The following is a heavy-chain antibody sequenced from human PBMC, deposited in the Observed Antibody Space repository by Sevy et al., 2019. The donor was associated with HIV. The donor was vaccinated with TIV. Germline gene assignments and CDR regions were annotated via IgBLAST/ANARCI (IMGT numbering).Heavy chain of an antibody. J-gene: IGHJ6*02. Sequence: SETLSLTCTVSGGSVSSGSYYWIWIRQPPGKGLEWIGYIYQSGSTNYDPSLKSRVTISVDTSKNQFSLKLSSVTAADTAVYYCARRGQRAVAGTTYYYYGMDVWGQGTTVTVSS. CDR1: GGSVSSGSYY. D-gene: IGHD6-19*01. V-gene: IGHV4-61*01. CDR3: ARRGQRAVAGTTYYYYGMDV. CDR2: IYQSGST.